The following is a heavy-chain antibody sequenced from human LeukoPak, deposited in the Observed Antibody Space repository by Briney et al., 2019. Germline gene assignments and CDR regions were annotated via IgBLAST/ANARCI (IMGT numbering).Heavy chain of an antibody. Sequence: GASVKVSCKASGYTFTGYYMHWLRQAPRQRLELMARINPNSGGTNYAQKFQGRVTMTRDTSISTAYMELSRLRSDDTAVYYCARQDTTVTTGSDWFDPWGHGTLVTVYS. J-gene: IGHJ5*02. CDR2: INPNSGGT. V-gene: IGHV1-2*06. CDR1: GYTFTGYY. D-gene: IGHD4-17*01. CDR3: ARQDTTVTTGSDWFDP.